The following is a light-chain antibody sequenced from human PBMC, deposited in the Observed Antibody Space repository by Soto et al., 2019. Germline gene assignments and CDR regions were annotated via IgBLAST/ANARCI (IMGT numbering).Light chain of an antibody. V-gene: IGKV3-20*01. Sequence: VLTQSPGTLSLSPGDGATLSCRASQTVASHLAWYLQNPGQPPRLLIYDASIRATGIPDRISGSGSERDFTLTISRLEPEDAAVYYCQQYLNSPRTFGQGTKVDIK. J-gene: IGKJ1*01. CDR1: QTVASH. CDR2: DAS. CDR3: QQYLNSPRT.